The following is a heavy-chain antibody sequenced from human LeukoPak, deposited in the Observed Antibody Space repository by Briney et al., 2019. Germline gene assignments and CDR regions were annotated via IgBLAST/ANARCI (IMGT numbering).Heavy chain of an antibody. CDR3: ARGEIPGGDYGERLWFDP. V-gene: IGHV4-30-4*08. Sequence: PSETLSLTCTVSGGSISSSSYYWSWIRQPPGKGLEWIGYIYYSGSTYYNPSLKSRVTISVDTSKNQFSLKLSSVTAADTAVYYCARGEIPGGDYGERLWFDPWGQGTLVTVSS. CDR2: IYYSGST. CDR1: GGSISSSSYY. J-gene: IGHJ5*02. D-gene: IGHD4-17*01.